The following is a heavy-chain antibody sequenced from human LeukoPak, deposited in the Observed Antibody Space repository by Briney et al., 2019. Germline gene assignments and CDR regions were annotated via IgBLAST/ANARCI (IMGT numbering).Heavy chain of an antibody. D-gene: IGHD3-10*01. CDR3: ARDKFGSPWAFDF. CDR2: ISSSSSYI. V-gene: IGHV3-21*01. Sequence: GGSLRLSCAASGFTFSSYIMNWVRQAPGKGLEWVSSISSSSSYIYYADSMKGRFTISRDNAKNSLYLQMNGLRAEDTAVYYCARDKFGSPWAFDFWGQGTMVTVSS. CDR1: GFTFSSYI. J-gene: IGHJ3*01.